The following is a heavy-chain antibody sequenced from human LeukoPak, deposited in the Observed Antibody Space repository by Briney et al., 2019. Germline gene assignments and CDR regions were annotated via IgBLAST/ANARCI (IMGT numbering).Heavy chain of an antibody. CDR1: GFASSSYG. J-gene: IGHJ3*02. Sequence: GGSLRLSCAASGFASSSYGMHWVRQAPGKGLEWVAFIRYDGSNKYYADSVKGRFTISRDNAKNTLYLQMNSLRDEDTAVYYCGRDHQNRDAFDIWGQGTMVTVSS. D-gene: IGHD1-14*01. CDR3: GRDHQNRDAFDI. V-gene: IGHV3-30*02. CDR2: IRYDGSNK.